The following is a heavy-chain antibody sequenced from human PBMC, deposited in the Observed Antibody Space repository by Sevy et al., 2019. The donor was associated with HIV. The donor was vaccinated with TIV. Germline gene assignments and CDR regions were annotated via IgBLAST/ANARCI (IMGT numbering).Heavy chain of an antibody. Sequence: GGSLRLSCAASGFTFSSYWMSWVRQAPGKGLEWVANIKQDGSEKYYVDSVKGRFTISRDNAKNSLYLQMNSLRAEDTAVYHCASFSSGWYAVSYYYGMDVWGQGTTVTVSS. J-gene: IGHJ6*02. V-gene: IGHV3-7*01. CDR3: ASFSSGWYAVSYYYGMDV. D-gene: IGHD6-19*01. CDR1: GFTFSSYW. CDR2: IKQDGSEK.